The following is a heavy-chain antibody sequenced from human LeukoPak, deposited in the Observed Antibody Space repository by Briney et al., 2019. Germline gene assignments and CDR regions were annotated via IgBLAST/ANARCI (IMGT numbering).Heavy chain of an antibody. J-gene: IGHJ6*01. CDR1: GGSFSGYY. Sequence: SETLSLTCAVYGGSFSGYYWSWIRQPPGKGLEWIGEINHSGSTNYNPSLKSRVTISVDTSKNQFSLRLTSVTAADTAMYYCARVATTREDSYFYYYGFDVWGQGTTVTVSS. CDR3: ARVATTREDSYFYYYGFDV. CDR2: INHSGST. D-gene: IGHD4-11*01. V-gene: IGHV4-34*01.